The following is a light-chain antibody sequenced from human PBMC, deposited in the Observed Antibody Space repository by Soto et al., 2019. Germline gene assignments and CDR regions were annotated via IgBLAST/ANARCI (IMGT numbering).Light chain of an antibody. CDR2: EAA. V-gene: IGKV3-15*01. CDR3: QHYTNWPLT. Sequence: EIVMTQSPATLSVSPGERATLSCRASHSVSTRLPWYQQMPVLAATLLSYEAACRATGLPATFSVRGSWTDLTLTISILQSEDFAVDYGQHYTNWPLTFGGGSKVDIK. J-gene: IGKJ4*01. CDR1: HSVSTR.